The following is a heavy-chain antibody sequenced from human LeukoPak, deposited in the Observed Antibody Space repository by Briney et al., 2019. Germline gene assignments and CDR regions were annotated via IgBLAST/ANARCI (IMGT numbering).Heavy chain of an antibody. J-gene: IGHJ4*02. CDR3: AKDISSGYYFDY. D-gene: IGHD3-22*01. CDR1: GFTFSSYS. V-gene: IGHV3-21*04. CDR2: ISSSSSYI. Sequence: GGSLRLSCAASGFTFSSYSMNWVRQAPGKGLEWVSSISSSSSYIYYADSVKGRFTISRDNAKNSLYLQMNSLRAEDTALYYCAKDISSGYYFDYWGQGTLVTVSS.